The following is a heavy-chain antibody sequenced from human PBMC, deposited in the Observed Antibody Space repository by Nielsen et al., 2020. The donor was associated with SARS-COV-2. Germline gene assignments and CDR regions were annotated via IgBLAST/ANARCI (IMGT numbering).Heavy chain of an antibody. CDR3: ARVVTVFYGGRGWYFDL. J-gene: IGHJ2*01. CDR2: IYSGGST. D-gene: IGHD1-14*01. V-gene: IGHV3-53*01. CDR1: GFTVSINY. Sequence: GESLKISCAASGFTVSINYMSWVRQAPGKGLEWVSVIYSGGSTYYADSVKGRFIISRDNSKNTLYLQMNSLRAEDTAVYYCARVVTVFYGGRGWYFDLWGRGTLVTVSS.